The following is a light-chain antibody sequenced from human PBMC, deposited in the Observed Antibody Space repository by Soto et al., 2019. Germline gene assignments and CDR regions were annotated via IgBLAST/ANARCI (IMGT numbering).Light chain of an antibody. CDR2: KAS. CDR1: ESINSW. CDR3: QQYNSYWT. Sequence: DIQMTQSPSTLSASVGDRVTITCRASESINSWLAWYQQKPGKAPKLLIYKASSLESGVPSRFSGSGSGTEFTLTISSLQPDDSATYYCQQYNSYWTFGQGNKVVIK. V-gene: IGKV1-5*03. J-gene: IGKJ1*01.